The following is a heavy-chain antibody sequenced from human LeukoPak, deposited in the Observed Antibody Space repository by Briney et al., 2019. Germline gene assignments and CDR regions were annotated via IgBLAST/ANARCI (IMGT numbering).Heavy chain of an antibody. V-gene: IGHV4-59*01. CDR3: ARNQRYYYYYYYMDV. CDR2: IYYSGST. Sequence: PSETLSLTCTVSGGSISSYYWCWIRQPPGKGLEWIGYIYYSGSTNYNPSLKSRVTISVDTSKNQFSLKLSSVTAADTAVYYCARNQRYYYYYYYMDVWGKGTTVTVSS. CDR1: GGSISSYY. J-gene: IGHJ6*03. D-gene: IGHD1-14*01.